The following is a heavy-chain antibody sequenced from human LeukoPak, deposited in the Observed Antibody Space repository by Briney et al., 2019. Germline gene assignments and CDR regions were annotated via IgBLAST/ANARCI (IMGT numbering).Heavy chain of an antibody. CDR3: ARGLGIGHYYYYYGMDV. Sequence: SETLSLTCTVSGGSISSGGYYWSWIRQHPGKGLEWIGYIYYSGSTYYNPSLRSRVTISVDTSKNQFSLKLSSVTAADTAVYYCARGLGIGHYYYYYGMDVWGQGTTVTVSS. J-gene: IGHJ6*02. CDR1: GGSISSGGYY. V-gene: IGHV4-31*03. CDR2: IYYSGST. D-gene: IGHD6-13*01.